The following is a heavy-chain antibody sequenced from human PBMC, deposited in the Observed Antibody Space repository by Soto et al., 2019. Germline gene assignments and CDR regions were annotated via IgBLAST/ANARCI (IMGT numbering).Heavy chain of an antibody. D-gene: IGHD4-17*01. CDR1: GGTFSSYA. J-gene: IGHJ5*02. CDR3: ASESNPDYGGNLNCFDP. V-gene: IGHV1-69*12. CDR2: IIPIFGTA. Sequence: QVQLVQSGAEVKKPGSSVKVSCKASGGTFSSYAISWVRQAPGQGLEWMGGIIPIFGTANYAQKFQGRVTITADESTSTAYMELSSLRSEDTAVYYCASESNPDYGGNLNCFDPWGQGTLVTVSS.